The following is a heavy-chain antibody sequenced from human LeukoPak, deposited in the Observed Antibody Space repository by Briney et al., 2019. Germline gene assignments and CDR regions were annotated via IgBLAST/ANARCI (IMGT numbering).Heavy chain of an antibody. V-gene: IGHV3-69-1*02. D-gene: IGHD3-3*01. CDR1: GFTFSNYN. CDR3: ARDDFWSGYYYMDV. CDR2: ISSSTTI. J-gene: IGHJ6*03. Sequence: GGSLRLSCAVSGFTFSNYNMNWVRQAPGKGLEWVSYISSSTTIYYADSVKGRFTISRDNAKNSLYLQMNSLRAEDTAVYYCARDDFWSGYYYMDVWGKGTTVTASS.